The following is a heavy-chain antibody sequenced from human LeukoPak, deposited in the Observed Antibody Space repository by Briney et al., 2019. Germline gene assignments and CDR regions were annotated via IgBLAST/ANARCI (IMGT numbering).Heavy chain of an antibody. CDR2: IYYSGSA. D-gene: IGHD2-21*02. V-gene: IGHV4-39*01. CDR3: ARQAFRAYCGSDCYSEVVG. J-gene: IGHJ4*02. CDR1: GGSVSSGSYF. Sequence: SETLSLTCTVSGGSVSSGSYFWGWIRQPPGKGLEWIGSIYYSGSAYYNPSLKSRVTISVDTSKNQFSLKLSSVTAADTAVYYCARQAFRAYCGSDCYSEVVGWGQGTLVTVSS.